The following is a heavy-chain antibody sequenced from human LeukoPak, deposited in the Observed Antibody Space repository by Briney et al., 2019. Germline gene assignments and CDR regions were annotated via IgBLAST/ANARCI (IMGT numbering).Heavy chain of an antibody. J-gene: IGHJ3*02. Sequence: SETLSLTCAVNGGSFSAYYWNWIRQPPGKGLEWIGEINHGGTTNYNPSLKSRVTISVDTSKNQFSLKLSSVTAADTAVYYCARQGWELQTDDAFDIWGQGTTVTVSS. D-gene: IGHD1-26*01. CDR3: ARQGWELQTDDAFDI. V-gene: IGHV4-34*01. CDR1: GGSFSAYY. CDR2: INHGGTT.